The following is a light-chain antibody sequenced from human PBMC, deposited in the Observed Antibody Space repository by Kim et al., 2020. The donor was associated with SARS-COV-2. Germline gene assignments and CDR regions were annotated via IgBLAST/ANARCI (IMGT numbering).Light chain of an antibody. V-gene: IGLV2-8*01. CDR3: SSYAGSNKLGV. J-gene: IGLJ1*01. CDR1: SSDVGGYNY. Sequence: QSALTQPPSASGSHGQSVTISCTGTSSDVGGYNYVSWYQQHPGKAPKLMIYEVSKRPSGVPDRFSGSKSGNTASLTVSGLQAEDEADYYCSSYAGSNKLGVFGTGTKVTVL. CDR2: EVS.